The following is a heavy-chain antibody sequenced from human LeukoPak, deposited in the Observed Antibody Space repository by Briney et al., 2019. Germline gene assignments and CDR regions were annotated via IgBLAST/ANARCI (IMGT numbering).Heavy chain of an antibody. J-gene: IGHJ5*01. D-gene: IGHD3-10*01. CDR1: GGSISSYH. CDR3: ARDRGLDGSDQLDS. V-gene: IGHV4-4*07. Sequence: PSETLSLTCTVSGGSISSYHWIWIRQPAGKGLEWIGRINSIGDTVYNPSLKSRATISLDMTSNQFSLKLSSVTAADTAVYYCARDRGLDGSDQLDSWGPGTQVTVSA. CDR2: INSIGDT.